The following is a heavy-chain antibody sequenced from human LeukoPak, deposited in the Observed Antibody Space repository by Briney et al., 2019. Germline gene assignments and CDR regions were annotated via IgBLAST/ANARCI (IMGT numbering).Heavy chain of an antibody. CDR2: IYSAGGT. CDR3: ARFLGRITISGVVPYGMDV. Sequence: PGGSLRLSCAASGFTVSSNYMTWVRQAPGKGLEWVSLIYSAGGTYYTDSVKGRFTISRHSSKNTLYLQMNSQRGEDTAVYYCARFLGRITISGVVPYGMDVWGQGTTVTVSS. CDR1: GFTVSSNY. V-gene: IGHV3-53*04. D-gene: IGHD3-3*01. J-gene: IGHJ6*02.